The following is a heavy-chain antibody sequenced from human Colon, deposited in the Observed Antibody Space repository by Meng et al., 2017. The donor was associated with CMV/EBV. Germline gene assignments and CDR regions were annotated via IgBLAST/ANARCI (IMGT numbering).Heavy chain of an antibody. CDR2: LNPDSGDT. CDR3: ARDRPHRGNLKKGAFDV. J-gene: IGHJ3*01. CDR1: GYPFTASY. D-gene: IGHD5-24*01. Sequence: ASVTVSCKASGYPFTASYIHWVRQAPGQGLEWMGWLNPDSGDTIYAQHFQGRVTMTGDTSTDTAYMELSSLRSDDTAVYFCARDRPHRGNLKKGAFDVWGRGTMVTVSS. V-gene: IGHV1-2*02.